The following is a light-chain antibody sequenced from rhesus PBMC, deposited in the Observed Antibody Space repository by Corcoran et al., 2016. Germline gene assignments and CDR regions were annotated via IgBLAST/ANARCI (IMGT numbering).Light chain of an antibody. V-gene: IGKV1S14*01. Sequence: DIQMTQSLSSLSASVGDTVSITCRASQVINNYLAWYQPKPGKAPKPLFYYASNFESGVPSRFSGSGSGTDFTLTISSLQPEDFAIYYCQQHDIYPRTFGQGTKVEFK. CDR1: QVINNY. CDR3: QQHDIYPRT. CDR2: YAS. J-gene: IGKJ1*01.